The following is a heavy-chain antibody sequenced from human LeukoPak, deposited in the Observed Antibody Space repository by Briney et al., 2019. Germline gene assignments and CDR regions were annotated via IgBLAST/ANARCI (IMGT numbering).Heavy chain of an antibody. D-gene: IGHD6-19*01. CDR3: AKDPSSGADY. Sequence: GGSLRLSCAASGFTFSSCGVHWVRQAPGKGLEWVAVISYDGSNKYYADSVKGRFTISRDNSKNTLYLQMNSLRAEDTAVYYCAKDPSSGADYWGQGTLVTVSS. J-gene: IGHJ4*02. CDR1: GFTFSSCG. V-gene: IGHV3-30*18. CDR2: ISYDGSNK.